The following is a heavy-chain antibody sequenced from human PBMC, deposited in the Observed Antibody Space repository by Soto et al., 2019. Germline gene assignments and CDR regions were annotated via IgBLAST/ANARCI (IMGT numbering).Heavy chain of an antibody. Sequence: QVQLVQSGAEVKKPGASVKVSCKASGYTFTSYGISWVRQAPGQGLEWMGWISAYNGNTNYAQKLQGRVTMTTDTSTSTAYMELGSLKSEDTAVYYCARDDGNVVVPATIDYWGQGTLVTVSS. J-gene: IGHJ4*02. CDR3: ARDDGNVVVPATIDY. CDR1: GYTFTSYG. V-gene: IGHV1-18*01. D-gene: IGHD2-2*01. CDR2: ISAYNGNT.